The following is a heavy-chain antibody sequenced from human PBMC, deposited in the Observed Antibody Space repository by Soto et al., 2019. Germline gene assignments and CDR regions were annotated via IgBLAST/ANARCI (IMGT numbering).Heavy chain of an antibody. V-gene: IGHV4-59*08. CDR3: ARRGFGVANMDG. Sequence: SETLSLTCTVSGGSISSYYWSWIRQPPGKGLEWIGYIYYSGSTNYNPSLKSRVTISVDTSKNQFSLKLSSVTAADTAVYYCARRGFGVANMDGWGKGTTVNVAS. CDR1: GGSISSYY. D-gene: IGHD3-3*01. CDR2: IYYSGST. J-gene: IGHJ6*03.